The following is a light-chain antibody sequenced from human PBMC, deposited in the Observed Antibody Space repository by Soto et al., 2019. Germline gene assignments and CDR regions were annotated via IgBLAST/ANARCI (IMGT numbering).Light chain of an antibody. CDR1: QDIKSD. CDR2: GAS. CDR3: QQSKSHPPT. J-gene: IGKJ4*02. V-gene: IGKV1-16*02. Sequence: DVQMTQSPSSLSASVGDSVTITCRASQDIKSDLAWYQQRPGEAPKSLIFGASNLLDGVPSKFSGSGSGSEFTLTISSLQPEDSATYFCQQSKSHPPTFGRGTKVVI.